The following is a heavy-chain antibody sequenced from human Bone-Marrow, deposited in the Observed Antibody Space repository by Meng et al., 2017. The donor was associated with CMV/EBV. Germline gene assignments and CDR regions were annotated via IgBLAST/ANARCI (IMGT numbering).Heavy chain of an antibody. J-gene: IGHJ4*02. CDR2: MYVDGNEQ. D-gene: IGHD3-10*01. V-gene: IGHV3-7*03. CDR1: GFDFTKSW. CDR3: GRRLRYGSGNYQDY. Sequence: GGSLRLSCAVSGFDFTKSWMSWVRQAPGRGLEWVANMYVDGNEQYYVDSVKGRFTISRDIARKSLFLQMGSLRAEDTAVYDCGRRLRYGSGNYQDYWGQGTLVTV.